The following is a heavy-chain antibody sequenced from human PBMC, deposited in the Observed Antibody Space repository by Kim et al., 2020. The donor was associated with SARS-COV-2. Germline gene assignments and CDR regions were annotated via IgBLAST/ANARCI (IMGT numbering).Heavy chain of an antibody. V-gene: IGHV4-39*01. CDR1: GGSISSSSYY. D-gene: IGHD3-3*01. J-gene: IGHJ4*02. CDR2: IYYSGST. CDR3: ARCGIRFLEWLL. Sequence: SETLSLTCTVSGGSISSSSYYWGWIRQPPGKGLEWIGSIYYSGSTYYNPSLKSRVTISVDTSKNQFSLKLSSVTAADTAVYYCARCGIRFLEWLLWGQGTLVTVSS.